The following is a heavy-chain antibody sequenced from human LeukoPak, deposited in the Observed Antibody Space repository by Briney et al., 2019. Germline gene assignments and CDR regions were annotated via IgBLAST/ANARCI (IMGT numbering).Heavy chain of an antibody. CDR3: ASLLVPFDY. J-gene: IGHJ4*02. V-gene: IGHV3-23*01. CDR1: GFTFSSYS. Sequence: GGSLRLSCAASGFTFSSYSMNWVRQAPGKGLEWVSTISGGGGSTYYADSVKGRFTISRDNSKNTLYLQMNSLRAEDTAVYYCASLLVPFDYWGQGTLVTVSS. D-gene: IGHD6-13*01. CDR2: ISGGGGST.